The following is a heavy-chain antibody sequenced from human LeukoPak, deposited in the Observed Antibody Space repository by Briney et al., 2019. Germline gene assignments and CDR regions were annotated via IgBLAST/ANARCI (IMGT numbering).Heavy chain of an antibody. Sequence: PGGSLRLSCAASGFTFSSYGMSWVRQAPGKGLEWVANVKKDGSENYYVDSVKGRLTISRDNAKKSLYLQMKSLRAEDTAVYYCAMPRITMISNAFDIWGQGTMVTVSS. D-gene: IGHD3-22*01. V-gene: IGHV3-7*01. CDR3: AMPRITMISNAFDI. CDR1: GFTFSSYG. CDR2: VKKDGSEN. J-gene: IGHJ3*02.